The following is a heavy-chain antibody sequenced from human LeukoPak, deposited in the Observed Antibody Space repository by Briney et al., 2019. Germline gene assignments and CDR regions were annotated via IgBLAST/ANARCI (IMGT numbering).Heavy chain of an antibody. D-gene: IGHD5-12*01. CDR3: ARGGYSGYDKLYFDY. CDR2: ISSSGSTI. Sequence: GRSLRLSCAASGFTFSDYYMSWIRQAPGKGLEWVSYISSSGSTIYYADSVKGRFTISRDNAKNSLYLQMNSPRAEDTAVYYCARGGYSGYDKLYFDYWGQGTLVTVSS. V-gene: IGHV3-11*01. CDR1: GFTFSDYY. J-gene: IGHJ4*02.